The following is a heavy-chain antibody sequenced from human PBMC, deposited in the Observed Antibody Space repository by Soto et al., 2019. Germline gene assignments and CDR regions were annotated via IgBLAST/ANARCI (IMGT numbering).Heavy chain of an antibody. CDR3: ARARGSSPYYYYYYGMDV. V-gene: IGHV1-69*01. D-gene: IGHD6-6*01. J-gene: IGHJ6*02. Sequence: QVQLVQSGAEVKKPGSSVKVSCKASGGTFSSYAISWVRQAPGQGLEWMGGIIPIFGTANYAQKFQGRVTMTADESTSTAYMELSSLRSEDTAVYYCARARGSSPYYYYYYGMDVWGQGTTVTVSS. CDR2: IIPIFGTA. CDR1: GGTFSSYA.